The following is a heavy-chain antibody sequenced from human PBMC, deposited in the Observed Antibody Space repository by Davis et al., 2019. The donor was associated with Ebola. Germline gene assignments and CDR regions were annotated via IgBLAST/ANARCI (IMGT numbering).Heavy chain of an antibody. CDR1: GGSISSYY. CDR2: IYYSGNT. CDR3: ARPLWEANNWFDP. V-gene: IGHV4-59*08. J-gene: IGHJ5*02. D-gene: IGHD1-26*01. Sequence: MPSETLSLTCTVSGGSISSYYWSWIRQPPGKGLEWIGYIYYSGNTNYNPSLKSRVTISVDTSKNQFSLKLSSVTAADTAVYYCARPLWEANNWFDPWGQGTLVTVSS.